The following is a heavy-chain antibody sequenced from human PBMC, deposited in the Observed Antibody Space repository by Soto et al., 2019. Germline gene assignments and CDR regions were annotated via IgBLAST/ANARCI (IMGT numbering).Heavy chain of an antibody. CDR2: ISGSGGST. CDR1: GFTFSNYA. CDR3: AKDQGSSWYEIDY. V-gene: IGHV3-23*01. Sequence: EVQLLESGGGLVQPGGSLRLSFAASGFTFSNYAVTWVRQAPGKGLEWVSTISGSGGSTYYADSVKGRFTISRDNSKNTLYLQMNSLRAEDTAVDYCAKDQGSSWYEIDYWGQGTLVTVSS. D-gene: IGHD6-13*01. J-gene: IGHJ4*02.